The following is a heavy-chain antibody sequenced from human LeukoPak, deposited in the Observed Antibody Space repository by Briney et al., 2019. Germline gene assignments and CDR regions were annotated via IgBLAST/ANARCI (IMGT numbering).Heavy chain of an antibody. D-gene: IGHD3-9*01. Sequence: PGGSLRLSCAASGFTFSSYAMHWVRQAPGKGLEWVAVISYDGSNKYYADSVKGRFTISRDNSKNTLYLQMNSLRAEDTAVYYCARGGRSLTGYGDYYYGMDVWGEGTTVTVSS. CDR3: ARGGRSLTGYGDYYYGMDV. J-gene: IGHJ6*04. V-gene: IGHV3-30-3*01. CDR2: ISYDGSNK. CDR1: GFTFSSYA.